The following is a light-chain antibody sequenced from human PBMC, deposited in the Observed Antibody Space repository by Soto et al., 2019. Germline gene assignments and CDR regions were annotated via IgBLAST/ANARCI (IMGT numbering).Light chain of an antibody. Sequence: QSALTQPASVSGSPGQSITISCIGTSSDVGGYNYVSWYQQHPGKAPKLMIYDVSNRPSGVSNRFSGSKSGNTASLTISGLQAEDEAEYYCSSYTSSSIPVFGGGTQLTVL. V-gene: IGLV2-14*01. CDR2: DVS. CDR3: SSYTSSSIPV. CDR1: SSDVGGYNY. J-gene: IGLJ7*01.